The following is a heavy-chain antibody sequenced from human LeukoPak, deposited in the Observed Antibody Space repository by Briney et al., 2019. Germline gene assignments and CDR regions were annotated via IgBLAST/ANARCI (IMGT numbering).Heavy chain of an antibody. D-gene: IGHD5-18*01. V-gene: IGHV1-46*01. CDR1: GYTFTSYY. Sequence: ASVKVSCKASGYTFTSYYMHWVRQAPGQGLEWMGIINPSGGSTSYAQKFQGRVTMTGDTSTSTVYMELSSLRSEDTAVYYCARDGQDTAMDYWGQGTLVTVSS. CDR2: INPSGGST. CDR3: ARDGQDTAMDY. J-gene: IGHJ4*02.